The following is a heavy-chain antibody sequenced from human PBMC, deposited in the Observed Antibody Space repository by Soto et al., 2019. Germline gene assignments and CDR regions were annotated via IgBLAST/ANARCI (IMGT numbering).Heavy chain of an antibody. J-gene: IGHJ4*02. Sequence: ASVKVSCKVSGSRFSNYVISWVRQAPGHGLEWLGRIIPIFNSTKYAQSFQGRVTITADKSTSTASPELSSLRSDDTAVYYCAREGRGKKAGYNGLVSLGYWGQGTLVTVSS. V-gene: IGHV1-69*06. CDR1: GSRFSNYV. CDR3: AREGRGKKAGYNGLVSLGY. D-gene: IGHD2-2*02. CDR2: IIPIFNST.